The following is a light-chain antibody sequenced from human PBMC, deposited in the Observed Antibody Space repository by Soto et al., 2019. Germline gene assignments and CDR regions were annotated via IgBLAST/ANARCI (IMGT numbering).Light chain of an antibody. V-gene: IGKV3-20*01. CDR2: LAS. Sequence: EIVLTQSPGTRSLSPGDRATLSCRASQSVSSGYLAWYQQKPGQAPRLLMYLASNRAAGIPDRFSGSGSGTDFTLTISRLEPEDFAVYYCQQYGSSPWTFGQGTKVEIK. J-gene: IGKJ1*01. CDR1: QSVSSGY. CDR3: QQYGSSPWT.